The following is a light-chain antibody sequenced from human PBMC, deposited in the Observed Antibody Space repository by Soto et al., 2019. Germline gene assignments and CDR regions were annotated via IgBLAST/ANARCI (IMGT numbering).Light chain of an antibody. J-gene: IGKJ1*01. CDR2: GAS. Sequence: EVVMTQSPATLSVSPGERVTLSCRASQSINAHLAWYQQKPGQAPRLLIHGASTRATGIPARFSGSGFGTEFILTISSLQSEDFAVYYCQQYNNWLWTFGRGTKVEIQ. V-gene: IGKV3-15*01. CDR3: QQYNNWLWT. CDR1: QSINAH.